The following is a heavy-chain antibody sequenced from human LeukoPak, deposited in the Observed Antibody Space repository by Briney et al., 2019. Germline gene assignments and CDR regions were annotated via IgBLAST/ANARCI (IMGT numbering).Heavy chain of an antibody. D-gene: IGHD6-19*01. J-gene: IGHJ4*02. Sequence: GGSLRLSCAASGFTFSSYAMSWVRQAPGKGLEWVSAISGSGGSTYYADSVKGRFTISRDNSKNTLYLQMNSLRAEDTAVYYCARDPRGQWLVNYWGQGTLVTVSS. CDR2: ISGSGGST. CDR1: GFTFSSYA. V-gene: IGHV3-23*01. CDR3: ARDPRGQWLVNY.